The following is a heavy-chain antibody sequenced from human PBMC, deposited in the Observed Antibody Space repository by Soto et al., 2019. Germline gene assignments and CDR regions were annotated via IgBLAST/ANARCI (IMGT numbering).Heavy chain of an antibody. CDR3: ARDLGGWPDY. V-gene: IGHV1-3*01. Sequence: ARWWLRQAPGQRLEWMGWINAGNGNTKYSQKFQGRVTITRDTSASTAYMELSSLRSEDTAVYYCARDLGGWPDYWGPGTLVSASS. CDR2: INAGNGNT. J-gene: IGHJ4*02. D-gene: IGHD2-15*01. CDR1: A.